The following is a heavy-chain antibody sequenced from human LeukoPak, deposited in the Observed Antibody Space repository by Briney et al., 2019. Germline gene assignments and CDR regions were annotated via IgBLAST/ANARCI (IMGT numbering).Heavy chain of an antibody. V-gene: IGHV3-23*01. J-gene: IGHJ3*01. CDR1: GFTFSSYA. D-gene: IGHD3-10*01. CDR3: AKNGSGTSRAFDV. CDR2: ISGSGGVT. Sequence: QTGGSLRLSCATSGFTFSSYAMSWVRQAPGKGLEWVSAISGSGGVTYYRDSVKGRFTVSRDNSKNTLYLQMNSLRAEDTALYYCAKNGSGTSRAFDVWGQGTMVTVSS.